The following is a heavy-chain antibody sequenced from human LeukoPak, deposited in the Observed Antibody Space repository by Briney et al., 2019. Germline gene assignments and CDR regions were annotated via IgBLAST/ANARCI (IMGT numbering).Heavy chain of an antibody. Sequence: SETLSLTCSVSGDSISSYYWGWFRQAPGKGLEWIAYIHYSGTTNYNPSHKSRVTISMDMSKNQFSLKLISVTAADTAVYYCARGQLVRAGWFDPWGQGTLVTVSS. D-gene: IGHD6-6*01. V-gene: IGHV4-59*01. CDR3: ARGQLVRAGWFDP. CDR1: GDSISSYY. J-gene: IGHJ5*02. CDR2: IHYSGTT.